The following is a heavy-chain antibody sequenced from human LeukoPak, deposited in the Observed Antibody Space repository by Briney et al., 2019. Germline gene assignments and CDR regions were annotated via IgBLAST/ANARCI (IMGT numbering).Heavy chain of an antibody. D-gene: IGHD6-13*01. CDR3: AKDGVSIAAAGTSGFDY. CDR1: GFTFSSYA. J-gene: IGHJ4*02. Sequence: PGGSLRLSCAASGFTFSSYAMSWVRQAPGKGLEWVSAISGSGGSTYYADSVKGRFTISRDNSKNTLYLQMNCLRAEDTAVYYCAKDGVSIAAAGTSGFDYWGQGTLVTVSS. CDR2: ISGSGGST. V-gene: IGHV3-23*01.